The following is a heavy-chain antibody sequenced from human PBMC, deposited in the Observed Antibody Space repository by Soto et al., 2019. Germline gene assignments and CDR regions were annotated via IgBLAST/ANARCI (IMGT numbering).Heavy chain of an antibody. V-gene: IGHV4-4*07. D-gene: IGHD2-21*01. CDR1: GGSISSYY. Sequence: PSETLSLTCTVSGGSISSYYWSWIRQPAGKGLEWIGRIYISGSTNYNPSLKSRVTLSVDTSKNQFSLKLSSVTAADTAVYYCARGRLWWFFDYWGQGALVTVSS. J-gene: IGHJ4*02. CDR2: IYISGST. CDR3: ARGRLWWFFDY.